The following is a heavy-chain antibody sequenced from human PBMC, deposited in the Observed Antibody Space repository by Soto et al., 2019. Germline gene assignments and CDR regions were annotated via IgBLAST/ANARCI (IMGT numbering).Heavy chain of an antibody. J-gene: IGHJ4*02. CDR1: GFTFSSYS. Sequence: EVQLVESGGGLVKPGGSLRLSCAASGFTFSSYSMNWVRQAPGKGLEWVSSISSSSSYIYYADSVKGRFTISRDNAKNSLYLQMNSLRAEDTAVYYCARGGFKRGSPTPEYYFDYWGQGTLVTVSS. CDR2: ISSSSSYI. V-gene: IGHV3-21*01. D-gene: IGHD3-10*01. CDR3: ARGGFKRGSPTPEYYFDY.